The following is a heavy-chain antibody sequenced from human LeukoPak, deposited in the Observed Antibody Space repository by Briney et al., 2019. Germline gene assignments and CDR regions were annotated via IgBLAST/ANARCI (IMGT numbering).Heavy chain of an antibody. CDR1: GGSISGYF. CDR2: VYYSGST. CDR3: ARLQRRYSPFDP. Sequence: SETLSLTCTVSGGSISGYFWSWVRRPPGKGLEWIADVYYSGSTNYNPSLKSRVALSVDTSKNQFSLRLRSVTAADTAVYYCARLQRRYSPFDPWGQGILVTVSS. V-gene: IGHV4-59*08. D-gene: IGHD2-15*01. J-gene: IGHJ5*02.